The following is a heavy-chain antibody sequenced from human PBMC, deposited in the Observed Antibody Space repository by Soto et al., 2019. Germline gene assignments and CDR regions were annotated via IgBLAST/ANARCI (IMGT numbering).Heavy chain of an antibody. Sequence: QVQLVQSGAEVKKPGSSVKVSCKASGGTFSSYVISWVRQAPGQGLEWMGGIIPIFGTANYAQKFQGRVTITADEYTSTAYMELSSLRSEDTAVYCCARSYDWSDRMDVWGQGTTVTVSS. CDR2: IIPIFGTA. J-gene: IGHJ6*02. V-gene: IGHV1-69*12. CDR3: ARSYDWSDRMDV. CDR1: GGTFSSYV. D-gene: IGHD3-3*01.